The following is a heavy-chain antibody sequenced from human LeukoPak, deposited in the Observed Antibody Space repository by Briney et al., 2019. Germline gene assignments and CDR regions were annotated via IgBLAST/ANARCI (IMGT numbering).Heavy chain of an antibody. V-gene: IGHV1-18*01. CDR3: ARDWGAMNNRFDP. CDR2: ISTNSDIR. CDR1: GYTFTNYG. Sequence: PLASVKVSCKASGYTFTNYGISWVRQAPGQGLEWMGWISTNSDIRTYAQTLQGRFTMTTDTATTTAYMELNNLTFDDTAVYYCARDWGAMNNRFDPWGQGTPVTVSS. J-gene: IGHJ5*02. D-gene: IGHD1-14*01.